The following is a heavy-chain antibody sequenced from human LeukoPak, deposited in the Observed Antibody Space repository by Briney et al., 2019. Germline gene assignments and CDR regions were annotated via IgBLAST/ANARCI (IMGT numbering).Heavy chain of an antibody. Sequence: GASVKVSCKASGGTFSSYAISWVRQAPGQGLEWMGGIIPIFGTANYAQKFQGRVTITADESTSTAYMELSSLRSEDTAVYYCARGPATVIHDNWFDPWGQGTLVTVSS. CDR2: IIPIFGTA. CDR3: ARGPATVIHDNWFDP. V-gene: IGHV1-69*13. D-gene: IGHD4-17*01. J-gene: IGHJ5*02. CDR1: GGTFSSYA.